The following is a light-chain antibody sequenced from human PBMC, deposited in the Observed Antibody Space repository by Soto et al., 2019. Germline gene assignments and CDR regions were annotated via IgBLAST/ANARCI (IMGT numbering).Light chain of an antibody. CDR3: QQYNNWPGWT. Sequence: EIVVTQSPATLSVSPGERATLSCRASQSVRTYLAWYQQKPGQAPRLLIYGASTRATGIPARFSGSGSGTEFTLTISSLQSEDFAVYYCQQYNNWPGWTVGHGTKVEIK. CDR2: GAS. J-gene: IGKJ1*01. V-gene: IGKV3-15*01. CDR1: QSVRTY.